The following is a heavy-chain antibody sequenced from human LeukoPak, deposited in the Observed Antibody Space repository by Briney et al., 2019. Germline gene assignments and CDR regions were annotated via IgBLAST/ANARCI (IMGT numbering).Heavy chain of an antibody. CDR3: ARDYSGSYGRYYYYGMDV. D-gene: IGHD1-26*01. CDR2: IYPGDSDT. CDR1: GYSFTSYW. Sequence: GESLKISCKGSGYSFTSYWIGWVRQMPGKGLEWVGIIYPGDSDTRYSPSFQGQVTISADKSISTAYLQWSSLKASDTAMYYCARDYSGSYGRYYYYGMDVWGQGTTVTVSS. V-gene: IGHV5-51*01. J-gene: IGHJ6*02.